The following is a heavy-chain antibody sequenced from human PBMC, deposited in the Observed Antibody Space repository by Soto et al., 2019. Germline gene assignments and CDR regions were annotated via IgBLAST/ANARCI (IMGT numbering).Heavy chain of an antibody. V-gene: IGHV4-31*03. J-gene: IGHJ3*02. Sequence: SETLSLTCTVSGGSISSGGYYWSWIRQHPGKGLDWIGYIYYSGSTYYNPSLKSRVTISVDTSKNQFSLKLSSVTAADKAVYYCESIILGCLDAFDIWGQGTMVTVSS. CDR2: IYYSGST. CDR3: ESIILGCLDAFDI. CDR1: GGSISSGGYY.